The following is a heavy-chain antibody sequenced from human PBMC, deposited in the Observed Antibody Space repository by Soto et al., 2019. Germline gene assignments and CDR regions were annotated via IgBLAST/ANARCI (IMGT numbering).Heavy chain of an antibody. V-gene: IGHV3-23*03. J-gene: IGHJ4*02. D-gene: IGHD1-7*01. CDR1: GFTFSTYT. CDR3: AIDRQPDGIWNLVL. CDR2: IFPGGST. Sequence: PGGSLRLSCAASGFTFSTYTMNWVRQAPGKGLEWVAGIFPGGSTYYANSVKGRFTISRDHSQSSVFLQMSSLRDEDTAVYYWAIDRQPDGIWNLVLWGQGTLVTVSS.